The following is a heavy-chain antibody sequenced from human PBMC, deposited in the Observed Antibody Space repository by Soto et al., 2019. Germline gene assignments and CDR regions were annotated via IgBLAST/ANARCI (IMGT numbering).Heavy chain of an antibody. CDR3: ARDFDADSRTDFDY. V-gene: IGHV3-11*01. CDR2: ISGNGRII. D-gene: IGHD4-17*01. J-gene: IGHJ4*02. CDR1: GFIFSDYY. Sequence: QVQLVASGGGLVKPGGSLRLSCATSGFIFSDYYMHWIRQAPGKGLEWISYISGNGRIIQYADSAKGRFTISRDNAQNSLYLQMHSLRAQDTSLYFCARDFDADSRTDFDYWGQGTLVTVSS.